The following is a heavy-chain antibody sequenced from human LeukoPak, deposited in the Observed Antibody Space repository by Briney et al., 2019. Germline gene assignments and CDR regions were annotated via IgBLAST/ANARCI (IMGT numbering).Heavy chain of an antibody. D-gene: IGHD2-15*01. V-gene: IGHV4-59*08. CDR3: ARANPFYCSGGSCYFHDAFDI. J-gene: IGHJ3*02. CDR2: IYYSGST. CDR1: GGSISSYY. Sequence: PSETLSLTCTVSGGSISSYYWSWIRQPPGKGLEWIGYIYYSGSTYYNPSLKSRVTISVDTSKNQFSLKLSSVTAADTAVYYCARANPFYCSGGSCYFHDAFDIWGQGTMVTVSS.